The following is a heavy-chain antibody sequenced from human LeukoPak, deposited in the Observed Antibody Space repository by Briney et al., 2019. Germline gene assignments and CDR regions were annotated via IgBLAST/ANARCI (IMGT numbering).Heavy chain of an antibody. J-gene: IGHJ4*02. D-gene: IGHD6-6*01. V-gene: IGHV1-2*02. CDR2: INPNSGGT. CDR1: GNTFTGYY. CDR3: AREERIAARPFDY. Sequence: ASVKVSCKAFGNTFTGYYMHWVHQAPGQGLEWMGWINPNSGGTNYAQKFQGRVTMTRDTSISTAYMELSRLRSDDTAVYYCAREERIAARPFDYWGQGTLVTVSS.